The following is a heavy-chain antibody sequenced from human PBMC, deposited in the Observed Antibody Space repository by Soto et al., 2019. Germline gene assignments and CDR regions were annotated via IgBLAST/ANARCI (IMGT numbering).Heavy chain of an antibody. CDR3: ARVASDDINSVDT. CDR2: IGGSGGNR. CDR1: GFTFNAYA. D-gene: IGHD4-4*01. Sequence: EVQLLESGGGLVQPGGSLTLSCAASGFTFNAYAMTWVRQAPGKGLEWVSAIGGSGGNRYYADSVRGRFTTSRDNAKDTVDLQMNGLRVEDTAVYYCARVASDDINSVDTWGQGILVSVSS. V-gene: IGHV3-23*01. J-gene: IGHJ5*02.